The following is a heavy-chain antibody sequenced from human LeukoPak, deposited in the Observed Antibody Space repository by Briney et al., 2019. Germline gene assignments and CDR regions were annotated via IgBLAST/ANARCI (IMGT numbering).Heavy chain of an antibody. J-gene: IGHJ4*02. CDR1: GGSISSNNW. CDR2: IYYSGIT. V-gene: IGHV4-4*02. D-gene: IGHD4-11*01. Sequence: SGTLSLTCAVSGGSISSNNWWSWVRQPPGKGLEWIGYIYYSGITNYNPSLKSRVSISVDTSRNQFSLSLNSVTAADTAVYYCASDQLDDRNYVGPFDYWGQGTMVTVSS. CDR3: ASDQLDDRNYVGPFDY.